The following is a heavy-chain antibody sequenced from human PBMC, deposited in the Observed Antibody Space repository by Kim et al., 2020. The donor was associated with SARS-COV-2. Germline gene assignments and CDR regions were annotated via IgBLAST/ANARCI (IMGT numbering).Heavy chain of an antibody. D-gene: IGHD3-10*01. CDR2: ISSSSSYI. CDR3: ARDPAYYYGSGSGNDY. V-gene: IGHV3-21*01. J-gene: IGHJ4*02. Sequence: GGSLRLSCAASGFTFSSYSMNWVRQAPGKGLEWVSSISSSSSYIYYADSVKGRFTISRDNAKNSLYLQMNSLRAEDTAVYYCARDPAYYYGSGSGNDYWGQGTLVTVSS. CDR1: GFTFSSYS.